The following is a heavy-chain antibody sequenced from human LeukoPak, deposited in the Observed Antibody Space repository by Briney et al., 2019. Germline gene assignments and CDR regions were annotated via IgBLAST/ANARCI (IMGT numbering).Heavy chain of an antibody. J-gene: IGHJ4*02. CDR2: ISGGVGST. V-gene: IGHV3-23*01. CDR1: GFTLITYA. Sequence: GGSLRLSCAASGFTLITYAMSWVRQTPGKGLEWVSRISGGVGSTYYADSVKGRFTISRDNFQNILYLQMDSLRAEDTAIYYCAKDGGYFFDSWGQGTLVTVSS. CDR3: AKDGGYFFDS.